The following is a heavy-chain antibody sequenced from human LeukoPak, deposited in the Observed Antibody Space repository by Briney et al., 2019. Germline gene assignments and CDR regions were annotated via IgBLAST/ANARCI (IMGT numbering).Heavy chain of an antibody. D-gene: IGHD2-8*01. CDR1: GGSISSYY. Sequence: SETLSLTCTVSGGSISSYYWSWIRQPPGKGLEWIGYIYYSGSTNYNPSLKSQVTISVDTSKNQFSLKLSSVTAADTAVYYCARVPCTNGVCYLDYWGQGTLVTVSS. V-gene: IGHV4-59*01. CDR2: IYYSGST. CDR3: ARVPCTNGVCYLDY. J-gene: IGHJ4*02.